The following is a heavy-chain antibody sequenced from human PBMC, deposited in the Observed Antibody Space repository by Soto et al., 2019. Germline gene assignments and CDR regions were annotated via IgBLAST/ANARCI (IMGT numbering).Heavy chain of an antibody. CDR3: ASSRGYSNDDYYYYYYMDV. J-gene: IGHJ6*03. Sequence: GGSLRLSCAASGFTFSSYAMSWVRQAPGKGLEWVSAISGSGGSTYYADSVKGRFTISRDNSKNTLYLQMNSLRAEGTAVYYCASSRGYSNDDYYYYYYMDVWGKGTTVTVSS. D-gene: IGHD4-4*01. CDR2: ISGSGGST. CDR1: GFTFSSYA. V-gene: IGHV3-23*01.